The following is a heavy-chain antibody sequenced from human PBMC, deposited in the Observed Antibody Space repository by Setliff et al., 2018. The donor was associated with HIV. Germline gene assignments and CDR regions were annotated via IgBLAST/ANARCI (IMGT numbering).Heavy chain of an antibody. D-gene: IGHD3-10*01. Sequence: SETLSLTCAVSGDSMSSGDYSWNWIRQSPGKGLEWIGYIYPSGRTYYNPSLKNRVTMSIDRSKKQFSLNLSSVTAPDTALYFCVREGAGSGSYYLDFWGQGILVTVSS. V-gene: IGHV4-30-2*06. CDR2: IYPSGRT. CDR1: GDSMSSGDYS. J-gene: IGHJ4*02. CDR3: VREGAGSGSYYLDF.